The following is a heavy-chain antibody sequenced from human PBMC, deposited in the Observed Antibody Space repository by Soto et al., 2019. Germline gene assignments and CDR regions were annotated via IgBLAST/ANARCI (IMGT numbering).Heavy chain of an antibody. Sequence: SGPTLVNPTQTLTLTCTFSGFSLSTSGMCVSWIRQPPGKALEWLARIDWDDDKYYSTSLKTRLTISKDTSKNQVVLTMTNMDPVDTATYYCARCKPSCSSHSCMVAPDYFDYWGQGTLVTVSS. J-gene: IGHJ4*02. CDR3: ARCKPSCSSHSCMVAPDYFDY. CDR1: GFSLSTSGMC. V-gene: IGHV2-70*11. D-gene: IGHD5-12*01. CDR2: IDWDDDK.